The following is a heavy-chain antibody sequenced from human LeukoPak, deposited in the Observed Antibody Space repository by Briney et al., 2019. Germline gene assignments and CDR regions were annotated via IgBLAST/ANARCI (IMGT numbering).Heavy chain of an antibody. Sequence: SETLSLTRTVSGGSISSSSYYWGWIRQPPGKGLEWIGSIYYSGSTYYNPSLKSRVTISVDTSKNQFSLKLSSVTAADTAVYYCARYGGDYYYYYGLDVWGQGTTVTVSS. CDR3: ARYGGDYYYYYGLDV. V-gene: IGHV4-39*01. CDR2: IYYSGST. D-gene: IGHD4-23*01. J-gene: IGHJ6*02. CDR1: GGSISSSSYY.